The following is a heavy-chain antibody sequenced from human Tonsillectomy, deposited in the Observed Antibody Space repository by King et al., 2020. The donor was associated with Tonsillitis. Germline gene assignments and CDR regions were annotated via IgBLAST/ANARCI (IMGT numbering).Heavy chain of an antibody. Sequence: VQLVQSGAEVKKPGASVKVSCKASGYTFTIYYMHWVRQAPGQGLEWMGIINPSGGSTIYAQKFQGRVTMTRDTSTSTVYMELSSLRSEDTAVYYCVIERITVAGRAFDIWGQGTMVTVSS. V-gene: IGHV1-46*03. CDR1: GYTFTIYY. D-gene: IGHD6-19*01. CDR2: INPSGGST. CDR3: VIERITVAGRAFDI. J-gene: IGHJ3*02.